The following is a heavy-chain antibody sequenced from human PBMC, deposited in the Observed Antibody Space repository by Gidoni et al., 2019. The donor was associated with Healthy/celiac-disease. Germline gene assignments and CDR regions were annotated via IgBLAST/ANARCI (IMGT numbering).Heavy chain of an antibody. D-gene: IGHD6-19*01. CDR2: IKSKTDGGTT. Sequence: EVQLVESGGGLVKPGGSLRLSCAASGFTFSNAWLSWVRQAPGKGLEWVGRIKSKTDGGTTDYAAPVKGRFTISRDDSKNTLYLQMNSLKTEDTAVYYCTTDPYSSGWLASWDFDYWGQGTLVTVSS. V-gene: IGHV3-15*01. J-gene: IGHJ4*02. CDR3: TTDPYSSGWLASWDFDY. CDR1: GFTFSNAW.